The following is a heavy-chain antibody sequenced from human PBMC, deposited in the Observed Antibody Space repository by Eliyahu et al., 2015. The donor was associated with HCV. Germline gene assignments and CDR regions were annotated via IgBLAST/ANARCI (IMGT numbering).Heavy chain of an antibody. V-gene: IGHV3-30*18. CDR3: AKMDV. CDR2: ISYDGSNK. J-gene: IGHJ6*04. CDR1: GFTFSSYG. Sequence: QVQLVESGGGVVQPGRSLRLSCAASGFTFSSYGMHWVRXAPGKGLEWVAVISYDGSNKYYADSVKGRFTISRDNSKNTLYLQMNSLRAEDTAVYYCAKMDVWGKGTTVTVSS.